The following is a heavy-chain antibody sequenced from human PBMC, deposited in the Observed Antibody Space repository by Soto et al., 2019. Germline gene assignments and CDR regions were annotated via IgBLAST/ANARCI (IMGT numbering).Heavy chain of an antibody. CDR2: ISSSGSTI. J-gene: IGHJ4*02. CDR3: ARDARQWPPYYFDY. CDR1: GFTFSDYY. D-gene: IGHD6-19*01. Sequence: PGGSLRLSCAASGFTFSDYYMSWIRQAPGKGLEWVSYISSSGSTIYYADSVKGRFTISRDNAKNSLYLQMNRLRAEDTAVYYCARDARQWPPYYFDYWGQGTLVTVSS. V-gene: IGHV3-11*01.